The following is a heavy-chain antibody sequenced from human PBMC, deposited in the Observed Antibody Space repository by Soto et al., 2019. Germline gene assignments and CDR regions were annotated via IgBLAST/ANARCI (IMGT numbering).Heavy chain of an antibody. CDR3: ASCVGGGSCYLRPFFDY. Sequence: QVQLVQSGTEVKKPGSSLKVSCKATGGTFKTYAFSWVRQAPGQGLEWLGGIIPLFGTTNYARKFQDRVTITADESTRTAYMELSSLRSDDTAVYYCASCVGGGSCYLRPFFDYWGQGTLVTVSS. CDR2: IIPLFGTT. D-gene: IGHD2-15*01. V-gene: IGHV1-69*01. J-gene: IGHJ4*02. CDR1: GGTFKTYA.